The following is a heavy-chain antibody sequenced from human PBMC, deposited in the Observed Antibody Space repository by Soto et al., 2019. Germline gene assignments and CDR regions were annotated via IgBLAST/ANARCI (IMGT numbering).Heavy chain of an antibody. J-gene: IGHJ4*02. CDR1: GFSLTTSGVG. Sequence: ESGPTPVKPRQTLTLTCTFSGFSLTTSGVGVGWIRQSPGKAPEWLALIYWDDDKRYSPSLKSRLTITKDTSKNQVVLTMADLDPADTATYYCAHRVLRTVFGLVTTTAIYFDFWAQGTPVAVSS. D-gene: IGHD3-3*01. CDR3: AHRVLRTVFGLVTTTAIYFDF. V-gene: IGHV2-5*02. CDR2: IYWDDDK.